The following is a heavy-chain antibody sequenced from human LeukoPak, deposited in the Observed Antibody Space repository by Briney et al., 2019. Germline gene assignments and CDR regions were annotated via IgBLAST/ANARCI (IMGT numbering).Heavy chain of an antibody. V-gene: IGHV4-30-2*01. CDR3: ARDGGSGLYYYYMDV. J-gene: IGHJ6*03. Sequence: SETLSLTCTVSGGSISSGGYYWSWIRQPPGKGLEWVGYIYHSGSTYYNPSLKSRATISVDRSKNQFSLKLSSVTAADTAVYYCARDGGSGLYYYYMDVWGKGTTVTVSS. D-gene: IGHD5-12*01. CDR1: GGSISSGGYY. CDR2: IYHSGST.